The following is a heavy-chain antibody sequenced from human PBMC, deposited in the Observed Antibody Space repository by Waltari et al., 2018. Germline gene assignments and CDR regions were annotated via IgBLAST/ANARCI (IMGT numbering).Heavy chain of an antibody. CDR1: GFTFRRYA. CDR3: AKDTSINWYEGYFDS. V-gene: IGHV3-23*01. J-gene: IGHJ4*02. CDR2: ISGGGDST. D-gene: IGHD6-13*01. Sequence: EVQLLESGGGLVQPGGSLRLSCAAPGFTFRRYAMSWVGQAPGKGREWVSGISGGGDSTYYIDSVRGRFTISRDNSKNTLYLQMNSLRADDTAVYYCAKDTSINWYEGYFDSWGQGTLVTVSS.